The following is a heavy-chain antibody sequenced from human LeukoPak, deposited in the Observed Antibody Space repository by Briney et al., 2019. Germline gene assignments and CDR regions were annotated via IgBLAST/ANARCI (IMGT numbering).Heavy chain of an antibody. CDR2: ISSSSSYI. CDR3: AREPVYSSSWYTVYYYYYYYMDV. J-gene: IGHJ6*03. D-gene: IGHD6-13*01. V-gene: IGHV3-21*01. CDR1: GFTFSSYS. Sequence: PGGSLRLSCAASGFTFSSYSMNWVRQAPGKGLEWVSSISSSSSYIYYADSVKGRFTISRDNAKNSLYLQMNSLRAEDTAVYYCAREPVYSSSWYTVYYYYYYYMDVWGKGTTVTISS.